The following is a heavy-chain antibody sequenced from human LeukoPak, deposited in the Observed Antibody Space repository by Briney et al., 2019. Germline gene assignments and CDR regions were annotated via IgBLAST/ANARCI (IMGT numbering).Heavy chain of an antibody. CDR3: ARWSGGWSASAFDI. D-gene: IGHD3-3*01. V-gene: IGHV4-4*07. J-gene: IGHJ3*02. CDR2: IYTSGST. Sequence: SGTLSLTRNVSGWSISWYFRSLIREPGREGPEWIGRIYTSGSTHYNPSLKSRVTMSVDTSKNQFSLKLSSVTAADTAVYYCARWSGGWSASAFDIWGQGTMVTVSS. CDR1: GWSISWYF.